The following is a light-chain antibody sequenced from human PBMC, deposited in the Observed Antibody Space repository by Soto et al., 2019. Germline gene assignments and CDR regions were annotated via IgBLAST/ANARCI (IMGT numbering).Light chain of an antibody. Sequence: DIQMTQSPSSLSASLGDRVSITCRASQSIGTDLNWYQQKPGKAPKLLISGASTLQGGVPSRFSGSVSGTEFTLTIRSLQQVDLANYFCQQPYSTPWTVDKGTKVDI. CDR3: QQPYSTPWT. V-gene: IGKV1-39*01. CDR2: GAS. CDR1: QSIGTD. J-gene: IGKJ1*01.